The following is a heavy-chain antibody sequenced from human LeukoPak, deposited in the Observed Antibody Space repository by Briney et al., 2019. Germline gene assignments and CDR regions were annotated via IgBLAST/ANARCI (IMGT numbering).Heavy chain of an antibody. Sequence: GASVKVSCKASGYSFTNYDISWVRQAPGQGLEWMGWISAYNGNTNYAQKLQGRVTMTTDTSTSTAYMELRSLRSDDTAVYYCARDNAPVAHQLPYRSSCYMDVWGKGTTVTVSS. CDR1: GYSFTNYD. CDR2: ISAYNGNT. CDR3: ARDNAPVAHQLPYRSSCYMDV. D-gene: IGHD2-2*02. V-gene: IGHV1-18*01. J-gene: IGHJ6*03.